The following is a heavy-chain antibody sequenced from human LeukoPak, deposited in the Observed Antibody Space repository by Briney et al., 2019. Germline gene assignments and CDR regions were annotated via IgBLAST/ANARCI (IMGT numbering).Heavy chain of an antibody. CDR2: ISGSGGST. D-gene: IGHD3-9*01. CDR3: AKGMDYDILTGYPSRTY. V-gene: IGHV3-23*01. CDR1: GFTFSSYA. J-gene: IGHJ4*02. Sequence: GGSLGLSCAASGFTFSSYAMSWVRQAPGKGLEWVSAISGSGGSTYYADSVKGRFTISRDNSKNTLYLQMNSLRAEDTAVYYCAKGMDYDILTGYPSRTYWGQGTLVTVSS.